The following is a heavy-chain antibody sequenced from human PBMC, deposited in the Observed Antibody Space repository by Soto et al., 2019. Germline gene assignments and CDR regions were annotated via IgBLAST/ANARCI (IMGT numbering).Heavy chain of an antibody. V-gene: IGHV1-2*02. CDR3: AREFLRSGQRGPLGWFDP. J-gene: IGHJ5*02. Sequence: QVQLVQSGAEVKKPGASVKVSCKASGYTFTGYYMHWVRQAPGRGLEWMGWINPNSGGTNYAQKFQGRVTMTRDTSSSTAYMELSRLRSDDTAVYYCAREFLRSGQRGPLGWFDPWGQGTLVTVSS. D-gene: IGHD6-19*01. CDR1: GYTFTGYY. CDR2: INPNSGGT.